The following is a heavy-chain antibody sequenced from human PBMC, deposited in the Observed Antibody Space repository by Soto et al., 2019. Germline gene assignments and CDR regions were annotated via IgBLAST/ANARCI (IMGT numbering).Heavy chain of an antibody. J-gene: IGHJ4*02. V-gene: IGHV3-23*01. CDR2: ISGSGGST. CDR3: AKAPSGWYLSYFDY. CDR1: GFTFSSYA. Sequence: GGSLRLSCAASGFTFSSYAMGWVRQAPGKGLEWVSAISGSGGSTYYADSVKGRFTISRDNSKNTLYLQMNSLRAEDTAVYYCAKAPSGWYLSYFDYWGQGTLVTVSS. D-gene: IGHD6-19*01.